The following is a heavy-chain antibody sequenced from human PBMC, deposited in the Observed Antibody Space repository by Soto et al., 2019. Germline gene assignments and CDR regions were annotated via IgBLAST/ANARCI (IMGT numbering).Heavy chain of an antibody. Sequence: QVQLMQSGAEVRKPGASVRLSCETSGYNFNQYYIHWVRQAPGQGLEWVGIINLRGGTTEYALKFRGRVTVTGDTSTSTAYMELRSLRSEDTAIYFCARGPDDSDVPRWDYWGQGTLVTVSS. J-gene: IGHJ4*02. CDR3: ARGPDDSDVPRWDY. CDR1: GYNFNQYY. V-gene: IGHV1-46*02. CDR2: INLRGGTT. D-gene: IGHD4-17*01.